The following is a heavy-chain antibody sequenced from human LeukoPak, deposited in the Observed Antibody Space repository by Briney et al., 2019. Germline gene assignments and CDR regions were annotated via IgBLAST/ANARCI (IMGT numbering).Heavy chain of an antibody. CDR3: ARKGQNYGSGSYYTVNWFDP. V-gene: IGHV1-46*01. CDR2: INPSGGST. J-gene: IGHJ5*02. D-gene: IGHD3-10*01. Sequence: ASVKVSCKASGYTFTSYYMHWVRQAPGQGLEWMGIINPSGGSTSYAQKFQGRVTMTRVMSTSTVYMELSSLRSEDTAVYYCARKGQNYGSGSYYTVNWFDPWGQGTLVTVSS. CDR1: GYTFTSYY.